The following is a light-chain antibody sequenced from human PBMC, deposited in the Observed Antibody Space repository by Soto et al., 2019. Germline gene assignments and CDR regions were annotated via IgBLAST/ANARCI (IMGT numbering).Light chain of an antibody. CDR1: SSDVGGYHY. V-gene: IGLV2-14*01. Sequence: QSALTQPASVSGSPGQSITISCTGTSSDVGGYHYVSWYQQHPGKDPKPMIYAVSNRPSGVSNRFSGYKSGNTASLTISGLQAEDEADYYCSSDTSSSTPYVFGTGTKLTVL. CDR3: SSDTSSSTPYV. J-gene: IGLJ1*01. CDR2: AVS.